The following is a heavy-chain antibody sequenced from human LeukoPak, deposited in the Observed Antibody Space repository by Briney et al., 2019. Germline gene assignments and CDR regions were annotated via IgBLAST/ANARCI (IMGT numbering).Heavy chain of an antibody. Sequence: ASVKVSCKASGYTFTNYYIHWVRQAPGQGLEWMGMIIPSDGFTTYAQKFQGRLTMTRDMSTSTVYMELSSPRSEDTALYYCATAGRRLFGVLIPLSFDYWGQGTLVTVSS. CDR1: GYTFTNYY. CDR2: IIPSDGFT. D-gene: IGHD3-3*01. V-gene: IGHV1-46*01. J-gene: IGHJ4*02. CDR3: ATAGRRLFGVLIPLSFDY.